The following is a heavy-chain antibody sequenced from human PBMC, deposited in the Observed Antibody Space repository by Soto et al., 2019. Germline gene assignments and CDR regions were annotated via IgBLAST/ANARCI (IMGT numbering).Heavy chain of an antibody. V-gene: IGHV3-15*07. CDR1: GFTFNNAW. CDR2: IKSKTDGATT. D-gene: IGHD1-26*01. J-gene: IGHJ4*02. Sequence: EVQLVESGGGLVKPGGSLRLSCAASGFTFNNAWMNWVRQAPGKGLEWVGRIKSKTDGATTDYAAPVKGRFTISRDDSKNTLYLQMNSLQAEDTAVYYCTTXXRTRXATDYWGQGALVIVSS. CDR3: TTXXRTRXATDY.